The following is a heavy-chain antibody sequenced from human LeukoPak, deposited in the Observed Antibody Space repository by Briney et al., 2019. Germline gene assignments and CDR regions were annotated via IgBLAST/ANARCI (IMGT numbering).Heavy chain of an antibody. J-gene: IGHJ4*02. CDR1: GGSIRSNS. CDR2: IYHDGRV. D-gene: IGHD5-18*01. V-gene: IGHV4-59*08. CDR3: ARRPSGGASFGWFDY. Sequence: PSETLSLTCTVSGGSIRSNSWSWFRQSPGSGLEWIGYIYHDGRVKYHPSLESRVTISADPSRNQFSLKLTSVTAADTAGYFCARRPSGGASFGWFDYWGQGALVTVSS.